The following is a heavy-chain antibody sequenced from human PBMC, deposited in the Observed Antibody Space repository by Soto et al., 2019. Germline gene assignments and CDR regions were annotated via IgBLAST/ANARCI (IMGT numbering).Heavy chain of an antibody. Sequence: PGESLKISCKGSGYSFTSYWIGWVRQMPGKGLEWMGIIYPGDSDTRYSPSFQGQVTISADKSISTAYLQWSSLKASDTAMYYCARGGWLECYYYGMDVWGQGTTVTVSS. CDR3: ARGGWLECYYYGMDV. CDR2: IYPGDSDT. J-gene: IGHJ6*02. CDR1: GYSFTSYW. D-gene: IGHD6-19*01. V-gene: IGHV5-51*01.